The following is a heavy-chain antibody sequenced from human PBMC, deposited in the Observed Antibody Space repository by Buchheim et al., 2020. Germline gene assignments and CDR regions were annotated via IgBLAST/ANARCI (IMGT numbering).Heavy chain of an antibody. CDR1: GGSITGDTFY. Sequence: QLHLQESGPGLLKPSETLSLTCTVSGGSITGDTFYWGWIRQPPGKGLEWIASISYSGTTYYNPSLMSRATILVDTSKNQFSLRLSSVTAADTAVYYCARQYTHWGQG. J-gene: IGHJ4*02. D-gene: IGHD2-2*02. V-gene: IGHV4-39*01. CDR3: ARQYTH. CDR2: ISYSGTT.